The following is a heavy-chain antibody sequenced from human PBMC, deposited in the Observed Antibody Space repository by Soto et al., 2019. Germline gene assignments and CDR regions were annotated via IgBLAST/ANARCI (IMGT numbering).Heavy chain of an antibody. CDR3: AKGGRKWLVTSDFNY. J-gene: IGHJ4*02. Sequence: VQLVESRGGMVQPGRSLRLSCAASGFTFSDYAMHWVRQAPGKGLEWVAVVSHDGRNTHYADSVKGRFTISRDSSKNTVSLVMTSLRAEDTAVYYCAKGGRKWLVTSDFNYWGQGALVTVSS. CDR2: VSHDGRNT. CDR1: GFTFSDYA. V-gene: IGHV3-30*18. D-gene: IGHD6-19*01.